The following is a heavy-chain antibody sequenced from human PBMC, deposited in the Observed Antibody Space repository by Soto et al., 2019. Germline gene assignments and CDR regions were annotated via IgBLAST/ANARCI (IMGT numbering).Heavy chain of an antibody. CDR3: AKLWFGELIHY. V-gene: IGHV3-53*01. J-gene: IGHJ4*02. Sequence: SLRLSCAASGFTVSSNFMSWVLQAPGKGLEWVSLIYSSGNKYYADSVKGRFTISRDNSKNTLYLQMNSLRAEDTAVYYCAKLWFGELIHYWGQGTLVTVSS. CDR1: GFTVSSNF. CDR2: IYSSGNK. D-gene: IGHD3-10*01.